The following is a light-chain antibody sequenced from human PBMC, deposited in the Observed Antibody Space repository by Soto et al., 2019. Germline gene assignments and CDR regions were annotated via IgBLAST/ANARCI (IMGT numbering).Light chain of an antibody. J-gene: IGLJ3*02. V-gene: IGLV2-8*01. Sequence: QSVLTQPPSASGSPGQSVTISCIGTSSDVGAYNYVSWYQQHPGKVPKLMIYEVTKRPSGVPDRFSGSKSGTSASLAITGLQAEDEADYYCQSYDSSLSGSNWVFGGGTKLTVL. CDR3: QSYDSSLSGSNWV. CDR1: SSDVGAYNY. CDR2: EVT.